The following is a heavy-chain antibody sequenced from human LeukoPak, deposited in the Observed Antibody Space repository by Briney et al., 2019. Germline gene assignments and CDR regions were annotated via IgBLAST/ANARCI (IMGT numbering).Heavy chain of an antibody. V-gene: IGHV3-66*01. J-gene: IGHJ6*03. CDR3: ARNLRGPRDYMDV. CDR1: GFTFSSYS. CDR2: IYSGGST. Sequence: GGSLRLSCAASGFTFSSYSMNWVRQAPGKGLEWVSVIYSGGSTYYADSVKGRFTISRDNSKNTLYLQMNSLRAEDMAVYYCARNLRGPRDYMDVWGKGTTVTISS.